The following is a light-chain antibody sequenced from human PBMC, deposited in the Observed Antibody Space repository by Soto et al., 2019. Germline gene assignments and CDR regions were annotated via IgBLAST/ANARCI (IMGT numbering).Light chain of an antibody. V-gene: IGLV2-23*01. J-gene: IGLJ1*01. CDR1: SSDVGSYNL. CDR3: CSYGGGTTYV. Sequence: QSVLTQPASVSGSPGQSITISCTGTSSDVGSYNLVSWYQQHPGKAPKLMIYEGSKRPSGVSNRFSGSKSGNTASLTISGLQGEDEADYYCCSYGGGTTYVLGTGTKVTV. CDR2: EGS.